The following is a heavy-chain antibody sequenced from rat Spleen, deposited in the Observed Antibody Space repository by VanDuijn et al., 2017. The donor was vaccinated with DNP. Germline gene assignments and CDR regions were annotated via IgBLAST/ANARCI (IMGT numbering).Heavy chain of an antibody. D-gene: IGHD1-4*01. CDR2: ISPRGGST. Sequence: EVQLVESGGGLVQPGRSLKLSCAASGFTFSDYAMAWVRQAPTKGLEWVASISPRGGSTYYRDSVKGRFTVSRDNAKSSLYLQMDSLRSEDTATYYCAKLPGYYAMDAWGQGTSVTVSS. J-gene: IGHJ4*01. CDR1: GFTFSDYA. V-gene: IGHV5S23*01. CDR3: AKLPGYYAMDA.